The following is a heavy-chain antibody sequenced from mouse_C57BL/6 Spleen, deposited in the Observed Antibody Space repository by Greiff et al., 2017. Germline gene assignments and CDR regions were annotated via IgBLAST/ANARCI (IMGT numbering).Heavy chain of an antibody. J-gene: IGHJ3*01. Sequence: QVQLQQPGAELVRPGTSVKLSCKASGYTFTSYWMHWVKQRPGQGLEWIGVIDPSDSYTNYNQQFKGKATLTVDTSSSTAYMQLSSLTSEDSAVYYCATCGSSYRFAYWGQGTLVTVSA. CDR2: IDPSDSYT. D-gene: IGHD1-1*01. CDR1: GYTFTSYW. CDR3: ATCGSSYRFAY. V-gene: IGHV1-59*01.